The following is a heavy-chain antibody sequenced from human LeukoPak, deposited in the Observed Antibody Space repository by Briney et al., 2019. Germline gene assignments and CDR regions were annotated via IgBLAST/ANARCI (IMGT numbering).Heavy chain of an antibody. J-gene: IGHJ4*02. CDR3: ARERTTIVSGTTIGAY. D-gene: IGHD2/OR15-2a*01. Sequence: GGALRLSCSASGFTFSSYEMNWVRQAPGKGLEWISYITGSGDTIYYADSVKGRFTISRDNAKNSLFLQMNSLTADDTAVYYCARERTTIVSGTTIGAYWGQGTLVTVSS. CDR2: ITGSGDTI. CDR1: GFTFSSYE. V-gene: IGHV3-48*03.